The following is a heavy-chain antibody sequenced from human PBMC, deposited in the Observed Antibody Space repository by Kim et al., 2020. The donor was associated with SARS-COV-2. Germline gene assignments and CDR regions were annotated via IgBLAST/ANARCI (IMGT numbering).Heavy chain of an antibody. CDR1: GFTFSSHG. CDR2: ISVASTHI. V-gene: IGHV3-21*01. D-gene: IGHD2-21*02. CDR3: ARSQQGVDWNPSNALDI. Sequence: GGSLRLSCAASGFTFSSHGMDWVRQAPGKGLEWVSSISVASTHIYYADSVKGRFTISRDNAKNSLYLQMDSLSAEDTAVYYCARSQQGVDWNPSNALDIWGQGTIVTVSS. J-gene: IGHJ3*02.